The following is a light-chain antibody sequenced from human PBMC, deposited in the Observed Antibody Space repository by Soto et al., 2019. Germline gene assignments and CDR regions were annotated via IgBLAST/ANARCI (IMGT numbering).Light chain of an antibody. Sequence: EIVLTQSPATLSLSPGERATLSCRASQSVSSYLAWYQQKPGQAPRLLIYDASNRATGIPARFSGSGSGTDFTLTISSLEPEDFAVYYCQQRSHWPPEEMYTFGQGTKLEIK. CDR2: DAS. CDR1: QSVSSY. CDR3: QQRSHWPPEEMYT. J-gene: IGKJ2*01. V-gene: IGKV3-11*01.